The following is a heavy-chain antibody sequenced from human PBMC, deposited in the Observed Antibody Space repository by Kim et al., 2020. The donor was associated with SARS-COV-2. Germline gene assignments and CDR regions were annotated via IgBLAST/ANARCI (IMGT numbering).Heavy chain of an antibody. CDR1: GGSISSYY. Sequence: SETLSLTCTVSGGSISSYYWSWIRQPPGKGLEWIGYIYYSGSTNYNPSLKSRVTISVDTSKNQFSLKLSSVTAADTAVYYCVRLSSSWYPNWFDPWGQGTLVTVSS. CDR2: IYYSGST. CDR3: VRLSSSWYPNWFDP. D-gene: IGHD6-13*01. J-gene: IGHJ5*02. V-gene: IGHV4-59*01.